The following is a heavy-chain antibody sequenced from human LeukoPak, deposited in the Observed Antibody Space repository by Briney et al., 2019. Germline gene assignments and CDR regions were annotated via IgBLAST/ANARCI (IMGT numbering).Heavy chain of an antibody. CDR2: IYTSGST. Sequence: SETLSLTCTVSGGSISSGSYYWSWIRQPAGKGLEWIGRIYTSGSTNYNPSLKSRVTISVDTSKNQFSLKLTSVTAADTAVYYCAREYYGSSGYYNDYWGQGALVTVSS. CDR1: GGSISSGSYY. D-gene: IGHD3-22*01. CDR3: AREYYGSSGYYNDY. V-gene: IGHV4-61*02. J-gene: IGHJ4*02.